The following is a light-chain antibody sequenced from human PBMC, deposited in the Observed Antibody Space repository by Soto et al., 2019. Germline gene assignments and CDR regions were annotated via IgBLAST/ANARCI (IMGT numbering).Light chain of an antibody. CDR1: RSNLGAGRD. CDR3: QSYDSSLRGSV. J-gene: IGLJ3*02. V-gene: IGLV1-40*01. Sequence: QSVLTQPPSVSGAPGQRVTISCTWSRSNLGAGRDVHWYQQLPGTAPKVLIYGNNNRPSGVPDRFSGSKSGTSASLAITGLQAEDEADYYCQSYDSSLRGSVFGGVTKLTVL. CDR2: GNN.